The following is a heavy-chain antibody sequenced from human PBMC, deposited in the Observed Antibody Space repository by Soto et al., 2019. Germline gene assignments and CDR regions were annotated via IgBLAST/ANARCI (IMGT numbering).Heavy chain of an antibody. CDR2: IYYSGST. J-gene: IGHJ2*01. V-gene: IGHV4-61*01. CDR3: ARVPIVVVIPWYFDL. Sequence: QVQLQESGPGLVKPSETLSLTCTVSGGSVSSGSYYWSWIRQPPGKGLEWIGYIYYSGSTNYNPSLKCRVTISVDTSKNQFSLKLSSVTAADTAVYYCARVPIVVVIPWYFDLWGRGTLVTVSS. CDR1: GGSVSSGSYY. D-gene: IGHD3-22*01.